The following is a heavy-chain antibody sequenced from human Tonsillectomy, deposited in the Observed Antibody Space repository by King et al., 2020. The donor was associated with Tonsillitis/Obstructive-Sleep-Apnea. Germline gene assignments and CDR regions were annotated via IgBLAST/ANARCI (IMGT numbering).Heavy chain of an antibody. J-gene: IGHJ6*02. CDR3: AVEYSSSDYYYGMDV. Sequence: QLVQSGAEVKKPGASVKVSCKVSGYAFTSYYMHWVRQAPGQGPEWMGIINPSGGSTSYAQKFQGRVTMTRDTSTNTVYMELSSLRAEDTAMYYCAVEYSSSDYYYGMDVWGQGTTVTVSS. CDR1: GYAFTSYY. D-gene: IGHD6-6*01. CDR2: INPSGGST. V-gene: IGHV1-46*01.